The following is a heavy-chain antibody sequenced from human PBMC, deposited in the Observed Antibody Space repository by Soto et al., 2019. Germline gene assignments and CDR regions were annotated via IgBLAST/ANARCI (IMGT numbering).Heavy chain of an antibody. V-gene: IGHV1-18*04. Sequence: ASVKVSCKASGYTFTGYYMHWVRQAPGQGLEWMGWISAYNGNTNYAQKLQGRVTMTTDTSTSTAYMELRSLRSDDTAVYYCARDRTYPYNWFDPWGQGTLVTVSS. CDR3: ARDRTYPYNWFDP. CDR2: ISAYNGNT. CDR1: GYTFTGYY. J-gene: IGHJ5*02.